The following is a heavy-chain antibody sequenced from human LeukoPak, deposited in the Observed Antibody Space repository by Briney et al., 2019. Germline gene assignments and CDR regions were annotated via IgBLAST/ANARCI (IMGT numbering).Heavy chain of an antibody. J-gene: IGHJ4*02. CDR2: ISSSSSNI. CDR3: TSQGGSDN. D-gene: IGHD2-15*01. V-gene: IGHV3-21*01. CDR1: GFTFSSYT. Sequence: GGSLRLSCAASGFTFSSYTMNWVRQAPGKGLEWVSSISSSSSNIYYADSVKGRFTISRANAKNSLDLQMNSLRGEDTGVYYCTSQGGSDNWGQGTLVTVSS.